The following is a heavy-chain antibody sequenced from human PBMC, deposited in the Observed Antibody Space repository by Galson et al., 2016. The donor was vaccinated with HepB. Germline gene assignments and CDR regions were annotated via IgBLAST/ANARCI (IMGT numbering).Heavy chain of an antibody. J-gene: IGHJ4*02. Sequence: SLRLSCAASGFTFSSYAMNWVRQAPGKGLQWVSGISGGGVSTHYADSVKGRFTISGDNSKNTLYLQMNSLRAEDTAVYYCVKGRYCGGDCYSSDYWGQGTLVTVSS. V-gene: IGHV3-23*01. CDR1: GFTFSSYA. CDR2: ISGGGVST. CDR3: VKGRYCGGDCYSSDY. D-gene: IGHD2-21*02.